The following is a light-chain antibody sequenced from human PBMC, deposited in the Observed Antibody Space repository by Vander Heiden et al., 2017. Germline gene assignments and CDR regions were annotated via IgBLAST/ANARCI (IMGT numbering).Light chain of an antibody. CDR1: QSVSSD. CDR2: AAS. CDR3: QQYSSWPLT. J-gene: IGKJ3*01. V-gene: IGKV3-15*01. Sequence: EIVMTQSPATLSVSPGERATLSCRASQSVSSDLAWYQQKHGQAPRLLIYAASTRATGLPARFSGSGSGTEFTLTISSLQSEDFAVYFCQQYSSWPLTFGPGTKMDMK.